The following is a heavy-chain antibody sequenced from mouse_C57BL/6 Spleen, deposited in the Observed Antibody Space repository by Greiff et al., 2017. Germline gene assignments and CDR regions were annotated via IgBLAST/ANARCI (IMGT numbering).Heavy chain of an antibody. CDR2: LYPSDSET. CDR1: GYTFTSYW. CDR3: ATIYYYGSSWFAY. V-gene: IGHV1-61*01. D-gene: IGHD1-1*01. Sequence: VQLQQPGAELVRPGSSVKLSCKASGYTFTSYWMAWVKPRPGQGLEWIGNLYPSDSETHYNQQFKDKATLTVAKSSTHASMQISIVTSEDSAVYYCATIYYYGSSWFAYWGQGTLVTVSA. J-gene: IGHJ3*01.